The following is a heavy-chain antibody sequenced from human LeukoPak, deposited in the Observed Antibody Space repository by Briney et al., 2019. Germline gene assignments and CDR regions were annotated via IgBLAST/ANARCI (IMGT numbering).Heavy chain of an antibody. J-gene: IGHJ4*02. Sequence: ASVKVSCKASGYTFTGYYMHWVRQAPGQGLGWMGWINPNSGGTNYAQKFQGRVTMTRDTSISTAYMELSRLRSDDTAAYYCARVRTALVDYWGQGTLVTVSS. V-gene: IGHV1-2*02. D-gene: IGHD1-14*01. CDR1: GYTFTGYY. CDR3: ARVRTALVDY. CDR2: INPNSGGT.